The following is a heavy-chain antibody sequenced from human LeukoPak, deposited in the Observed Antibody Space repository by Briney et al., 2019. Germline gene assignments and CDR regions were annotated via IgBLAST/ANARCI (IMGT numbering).Heavy chain of an antibody. CDR3: AREGSGCSSTSCYADSWFDP. CDR2: IYHSGST. Sequence: PSETLSLTCAVSGGSISSGGYSWSWIRQPPGKGLEWIGYIYHSGSTYYNPSLKSRVTISVDRSKNQFSLKLSSVTAADTAVYYCAREGSGCSSTSCYADSWFDPWGQGTLVTVSS. J-gene: IGHJ5*02. V-gene: IGHV4-30-2*01. D-gene: IGHD2-2*01. CDR1: GGSISSGGYS.